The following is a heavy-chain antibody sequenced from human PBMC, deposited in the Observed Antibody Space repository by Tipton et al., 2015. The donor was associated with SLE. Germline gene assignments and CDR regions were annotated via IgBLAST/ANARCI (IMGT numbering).Heavy chain of an antibody. CDR3: ARVGVVTPFDY. V-gene: IGHV4-34*01. Sequence: TLSLTCAVYGGSFSGYYWSWIRQPPGKGLEWIGSIYYSGSTYYNPSLKSRVTISVDTSKNQFSLKLGSVTAADTAVYYCARVGVVTPFDYWGQGTLVTVSS. CDR2: IYYSGST. D-gene: IGHD4-23*01. CDR1: GGSFSGYY. J-gene: IGHJ4*02.